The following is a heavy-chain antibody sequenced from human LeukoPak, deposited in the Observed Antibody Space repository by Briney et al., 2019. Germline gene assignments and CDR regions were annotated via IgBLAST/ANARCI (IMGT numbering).Heavy chain of an antibody. CDR3: ARVGPDCGGDCYSN. D-gene: IGHD2-21*02. CDR1: GYTFTGYY. CDR2: ISGNTGST. Sequence: ASIKVSCKTSGYTFTGYYIHWVRQATGQGLEWMGWISGNTGSTNYAQKFQDRVTMTRDTSISTAYMDLNRLRSDDTAVYFCARVGPDCGGDCYSNWGQGTLVTVSS. V-gene: IGHV1-2*02. J-gene: IGHJ4*02.